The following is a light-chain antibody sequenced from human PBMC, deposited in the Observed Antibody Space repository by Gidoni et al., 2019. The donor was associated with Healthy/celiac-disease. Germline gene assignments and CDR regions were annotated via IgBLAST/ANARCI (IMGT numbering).Light chain of an antibody. J-gene: IGKJ2*01. CDR2: DAS. CDR1: QDISNY. CDR3: QQYGNLPMYT. V-gene: IGKV1-33*01. Sequence: DIQMTPSPSTLSASVGDRVTLTCQASQDISNYLTWYQQKPGKAPKLLIYDASNLATGVPSRFSGSGSGTDFTLTISSLQPEDIATYYCQQYGNLPMYTFGQGTKLEIK.